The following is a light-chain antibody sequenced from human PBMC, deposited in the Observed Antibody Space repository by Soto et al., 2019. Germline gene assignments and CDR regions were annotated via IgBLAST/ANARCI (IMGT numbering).Light chain of an antibody. CDR3: QHYNKWPPWT. Sequence: EIVLTQSPATLSFSPGERATLSRRASQSVSTNVAWYQQKPGQAPRLLIYGASIRATTTPAKFSGSGSGTEFTLTISSLQSEDFAVYYCQHYNKWPPWTFGQGTKVDIK. J-gene: IGKJ1*01. V-gene: IGKV3-15*01. CDR1: QSVSTN. CDR2: GAS.